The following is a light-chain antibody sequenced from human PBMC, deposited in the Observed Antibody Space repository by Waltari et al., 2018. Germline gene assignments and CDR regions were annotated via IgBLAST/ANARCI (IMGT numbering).Light chain of an antibody. J-gene: IGKJ1*01. CDR1: QSLLYGSGNDNS. CDR3: QQYYATPRT. CDR2: WAS. Sequence: DIVMTQSPDSLAVSLGERATINCKSSQSLLYGSGNDNSLAWYQHKPGQPPKLLIYWASTRDSGVPARFSGSGSGTDFTLTISSLQAEDVAIYYCQQYYATPRTFGQGTKLEI. V-gene: IGKV4-1*01.